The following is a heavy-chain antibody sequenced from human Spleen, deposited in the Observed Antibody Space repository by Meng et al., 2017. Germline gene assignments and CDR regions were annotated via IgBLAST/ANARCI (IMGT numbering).Heavy chain of an antibody. D-gene: IGHD3-22*01. CDR1: GGSISSSSYY. CDR3: ARTITMIGGIDY. V-gene: IGHV4-39*07. J-gene: IGHJ4*02. Sequence: SETLSLTCTVSGGSISSSSYYWGWIRQPPGKGLEWIGSIYYSGSTYYNPSLKSRVTISVDTSKNQFSLKLSSVTAADTAVYYCARTITMIGGIDYWGQGKLVNGAS. CDR2: IYYSGST.